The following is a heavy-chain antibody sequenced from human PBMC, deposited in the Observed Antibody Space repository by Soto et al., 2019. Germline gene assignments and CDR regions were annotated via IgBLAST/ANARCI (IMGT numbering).Heavy chain of an antibody. CDR3: ARLYCSGGSCYSLSGYYYKDV. V-gene: IGHV1-69*02. CDR2: IIPILGIA. D-gene: IGHD2-15*01. J-gene: IGHJ6*03. CDR1: GGPFSRYS. Sequence: SVEVSCKASGGPFSRYSISWVREGPGQGVEWMGRIIPILGIANYAQKFQGRVTITADKSTSTAYMELSSLRSEDTAVYYCARLYCSGGSCYSLSGYYYKDVWGKGTTVTVTS.